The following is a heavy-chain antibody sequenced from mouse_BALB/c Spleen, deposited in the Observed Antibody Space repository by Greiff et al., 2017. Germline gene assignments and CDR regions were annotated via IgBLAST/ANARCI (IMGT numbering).Heavy chain of an antibody. CDR2: ISSGSSTI. CDR3: ARNYGSSHWYFDV. J-gene: IGHJ1*01. CDR1: GFTFSSFG. V-gene: IGHV5-17*02. D-gene: IGHD1-1*01. Sequence: EVMLVESGGGLVQPGGSRKLSCAASGFTFSSFGMHWVRQAPEKGLEWVAYISSGSSTIYYADTVKGRFTISRDNPKNTLFLQMTSLRSEDTAMYYCARNYGSSHWYFDVWGAGTTVTVAS.